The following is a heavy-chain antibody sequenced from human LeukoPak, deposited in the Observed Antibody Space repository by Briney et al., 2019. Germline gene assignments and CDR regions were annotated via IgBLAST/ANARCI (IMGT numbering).Heavy chain of an antibody. CDR3: ARDSSSGPPPDY. J-gene: IGHJ4*02. Sequence: GGSLRLSCAVSGFTFSSAWINWVRQAPGQGLEWVSSISSYSSYIYYADSVKGRFTISRDNAKNSLYLQMNSLRAEDTAVYYCARDSSSGPPPDYWGQGTLVTVSS. CDR1: GFTFSSAW. V-gene: IGHV3-21*01. CDR2: ISSYSSYI. D-gene: IGHD6-19*01.